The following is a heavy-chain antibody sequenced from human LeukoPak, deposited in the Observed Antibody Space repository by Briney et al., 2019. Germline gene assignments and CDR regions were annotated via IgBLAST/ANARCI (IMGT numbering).Heavy chain of an antibody. CDR3: ARGGLTIAEATTSWYLDY. CDR1: GFTFSIYG. J-gene: IGHJ4*02. V-gene: IGHV3-33*01. D-gene: IGHD1-26*01. Sequence: GGSLRLSCAASGFTFSIYGVHWVRQAQGKGLEWVALIWYDGSNENYADSVKGRFTISRDNSRNTLYLQMNSLRGEDTAVYYCARGGLTIAEATTSWYLDYWGQGTLVTVSP. CDR2: IWYDGSNE.